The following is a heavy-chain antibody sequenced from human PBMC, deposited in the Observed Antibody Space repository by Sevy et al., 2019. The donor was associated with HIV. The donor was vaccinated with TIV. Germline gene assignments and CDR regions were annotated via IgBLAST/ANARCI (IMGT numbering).Heavy chain of an antibody. V-gene: IGHV3-23*01. D-gene: IGHD3-22*01. J-gene: IGHJ6*02. CDR3: AKDRVFIVGDAMGV. Sequence: GGSLRLSCAASGFTFSNYAMNWVRQAPGKGLEWVSAISGGDRSTYYADSVKGRFTISRDNSKNTLYLHMNSLRAEDTARYYCAKDRVFIVGDAMGVWGQGTTVTRSS. CDR2: ISGGDRST. CDR1: GFTFSNYA.